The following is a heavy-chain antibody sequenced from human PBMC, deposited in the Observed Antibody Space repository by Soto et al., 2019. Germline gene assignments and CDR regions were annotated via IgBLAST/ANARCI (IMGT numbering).Heavy chain of an antibody. CDR2: ISGSGGST. Sequence: EVQLLESGGGLVQPGGSLRLSCAASGFTFSSYAMSWVRQAPGKGLEWVSAISGSGGSTYYADSVKGRFTISRDNSKNPLYLQMPTRSAEDPAVYYCAKDASTDSLGSGYYGCPGLPYEYWSQGALDTASS. J-gene: IGHJ4*02. V-gene: IGHV3-23*01. CDR3: AKDASTDSLGSGYYGCPGLPYEY. D-gene: IGHD3-3*01. CDR1: GFTFSSYA.